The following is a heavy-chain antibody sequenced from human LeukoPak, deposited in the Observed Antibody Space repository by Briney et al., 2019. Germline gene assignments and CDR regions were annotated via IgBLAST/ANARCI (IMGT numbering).Heavy chain of an antibody. Sequence: GGSLRLSCAASGFTISNNYIRWLRQAPGKGLEWVSYISSSGSTIYYADSVKGRFTISRDNAKNSLYLQMNSLRAEDTAVYYCAELGITMIGGVWGKGTTVTISS. CDR2: ISSSGSTI. J-gene: IGHJ6*04. V-gene: IGHV3-11*04. CDR1: GFTISNNY. D-gene: IGHD3-10*02. CDR3: AELGITMIGGV.